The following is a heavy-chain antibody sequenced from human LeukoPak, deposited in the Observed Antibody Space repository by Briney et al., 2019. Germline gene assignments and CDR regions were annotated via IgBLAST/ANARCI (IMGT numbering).Heavy chain of an antibody. Sequence: AAVKVSCKASGYTFTGYYMHWVRQAPGQGLEWMGWINPNSGGTDYAQKFQGRVTMTRDTSISTAYMEVSRLRSDDTAVYYCARDYYDSSGYSRFDPWGQGTLVTVSS. V-gene: IGHV1-2*02. CDR3: ARDYYDSSGYSRFDP. CDR2: INPNSGGT. J-gene: IGHJ5*02. CDR1: GYTFTGYY. D-gene: IGHD3-22*01.